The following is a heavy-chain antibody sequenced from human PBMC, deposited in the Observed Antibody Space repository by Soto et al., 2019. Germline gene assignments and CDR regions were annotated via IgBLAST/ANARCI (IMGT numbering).Heavy chain of an antibody. D-gene: IGHD2-2*01. CDR3: ARDSSTALFDY. Sequence: QVQLVQSGSELKEPWASVKVSCKASGYTFTGYSINWVRQAPGQGLEWMGWIATNTGNPTYAQGFTGRFVFSLDTSVTTAYLQIYSLKAEDTAVYYCARDSSTALFDYWGQGTLVTASS. CDR1: GYTFTGYS. J-gene: IGHJ4*02. V-gene: IGHV7-4-1*01. CDR2: IATNTGNP.